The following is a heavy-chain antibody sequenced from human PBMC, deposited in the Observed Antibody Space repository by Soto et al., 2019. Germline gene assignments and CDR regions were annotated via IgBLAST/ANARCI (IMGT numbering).Heavy chain of an antibody. CDR1: GDPISSSSYY. D-gene: IGHD3-10*01. CDR3: ARRGSGSSFDY. Sequence: QLQLEESGPGLVKPSETLPLTCTVSGDPISSSSYYWGWIRQTPGKGLEWIGNIYNTGTTFYNPSLKSRVTRSVDTSKNQFSLRLMSVTAADTAVYYCARRGSGSSFDYWGQGTLVTVSS. J-gene: IGHJ4*02. CDR2: IYNTGTT. V-gene: IGHV4-39*01.